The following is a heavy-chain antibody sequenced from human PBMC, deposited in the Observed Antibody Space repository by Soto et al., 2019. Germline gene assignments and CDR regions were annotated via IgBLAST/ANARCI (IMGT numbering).Heavy chain of an antibody. CDR1: GFTFSSYA. V-gene: IGHV3-64*04. Sequence: PGGSLRLSCSASGFTFSSYAMHWVRQAPGKVLEYVSAISSNGGSTYYADSVKGRFTISRDNSKNTLYLQMNSLRAEDTAVYYCARDRSNDAYYYYVMDVWGQGTTVTVSS. CDR2: ISSNGGST. D-gene: IGHD1-1*01. CDR3: ARDRSNDAYYYYVMDV. J-gene: IGHJ6*02.